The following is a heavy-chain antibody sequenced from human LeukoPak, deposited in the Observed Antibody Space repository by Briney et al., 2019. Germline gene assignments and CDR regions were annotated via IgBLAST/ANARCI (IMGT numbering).Heavy chain of an antibody. D-gene: IGHD5-18*01. J-gene: IGHJ4*02. CDR2: ISGSGGST. Sequence: GGSLRLSCAASGFTFSSYAMSWVRQAPGKGLEWVSAISGSGGSTYYADSVKGRFTISRDNSKNTLYLQMNSLRAEDTAVYYCARSRGYSYGFKFFDYWGQGTLVTVSS. V-gene: IGHV3-23*01. CDR1: GFTFSSYA. CDR3: ARSRGYSYGFKFFDY.